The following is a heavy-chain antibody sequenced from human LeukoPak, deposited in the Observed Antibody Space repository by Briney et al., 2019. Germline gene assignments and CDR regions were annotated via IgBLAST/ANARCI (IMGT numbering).Heavy chain of an antibody. V-gene: IGHV1-69*04. CDR1: GGTFSSYA. Sequence: SVKVSCKASGGTFSSYAISWVRQAPGQGLEWMGRIIPILGIANYAQKFQGRVTITADKSTSTAYMELSSLRSEDTAVYYCAKATTVTTDSFDYWGQGTLVTVSS. D-gene: IGHD4-17*01. J-gene: IGHJ4*02. CDR3: AKATTVTTDSFDY. CDR2: IIPILGIA.